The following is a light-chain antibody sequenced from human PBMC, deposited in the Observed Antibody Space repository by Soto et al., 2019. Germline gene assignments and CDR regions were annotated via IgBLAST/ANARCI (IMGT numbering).Light chain of an antibody. V-gene: IGKV1-5*03. J-gene: IGKJ2*01. CDR1: QIINIW. CDR3: QQYNDYPYT. Sequence: DIQMTQSPSTLSASVGDSVTITCRASQIINIWLAWYQQKPGKAPKLLIYKASSLETGVPSRFIGSGSETEFNLAISRLQPDDFATYYCQQYNDYPYTFGQGTKLEIK. CDR2: KAS.